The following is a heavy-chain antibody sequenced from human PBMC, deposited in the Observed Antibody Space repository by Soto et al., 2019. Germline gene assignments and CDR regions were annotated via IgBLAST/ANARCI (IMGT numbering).Heavy chain of an antibody. CDR1: GFTFSTYW. V-gene: IGHV3-74*01. CDR2: IKTDGSVT. J-gene: IGHJ4*02. Sequence: GGSLRLSCAASGFTFSTYWMHWVRQAPGKGLVWVSHIKTDGSVTTYADSVKGRFTISRDNAKNTLYLQMNTLRAEDTAVYYCARDLGGSHDYWGRGTLVTVSS. D-gene: IGHD3-16*01. CDR3: ARDLGGSHDY.